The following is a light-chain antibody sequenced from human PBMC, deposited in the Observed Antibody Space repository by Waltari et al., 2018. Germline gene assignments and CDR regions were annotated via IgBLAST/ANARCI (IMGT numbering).Light chain of an antibody. Sequence: QSALTQPASVSGSPGQSITISCTGTSRDVGNYDWVSWYQQHPGKAPKVVIFDVSFRPSGVSTRFAGAKSGNTASLTISWLQAEDEADYYCTSYTSSHSLVFGTGTKVTVL. J-gene: IGLJ1*01. CDR2: DVS. V-gene: IGLV2-14*03. CDR3: TSYTSSHSLV. CDR1: SRDVGNYDW.